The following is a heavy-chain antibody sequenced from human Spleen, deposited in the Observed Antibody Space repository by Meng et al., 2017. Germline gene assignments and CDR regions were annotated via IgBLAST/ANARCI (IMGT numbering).Heavy chain of an antibody. V-gene: IGHV1-18*01. Sequence: ASVKVSCKAPGGSFSNSVVGWVRQAPGQGLEWLGWINTYNGKTDYAQKFQGRITMTTDTFTSTAYMELRNLRSDDTAVYYCATRGNPYLNCWGQGTLVTVSS. CDR1: GGSFSNSV. J-gene: IGHJ4*02. CDR3: ATRGNPYLNC. CDR2: INTYNGKT.